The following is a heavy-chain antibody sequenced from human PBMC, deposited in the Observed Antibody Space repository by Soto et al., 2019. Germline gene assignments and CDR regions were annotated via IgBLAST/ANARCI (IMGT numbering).Heavy chain of an antibody. Sequence: QVQLQESGPGLVKPSETLSLTCTVSGGSLSSYYWSWIRQPSGKGLEWIGYSYYTGSTIYNPSLKSRITISVDTSKNQFSLKLSSLSAADTAIYYCARGGYDFDYWGQGTLVTVSS. D-gene: IGHD6-25*01. V-gene: IGHV4-59*01. CDR3: ARGGYDFDY. CDR1: GGSLSSYY. CDR2: SYYTGST. J-gene: IGHJ4*02.